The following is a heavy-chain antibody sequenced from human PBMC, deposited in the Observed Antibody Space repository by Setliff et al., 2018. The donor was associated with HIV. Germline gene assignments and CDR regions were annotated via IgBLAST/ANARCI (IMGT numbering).Heavy chain of an antibody. CDR1: GDSFSTSSYF. CDR3: TRQGRGDPGLATTRLDC. CDR2: IYYTGFT. D-gene: IGHD1-1*01. J-gene: IGHJ4*02. Sequence: PSETLSLTCSVSGDSFSTSSYFWGWVRQSPGKGLEWIGNIYYTGFTYSSPSLKGRVIMSIDTSKSQFSLNLTSVTDSDTAVYYCTRQGRGDPGLATTRLDCWGQGKLVTVSS. V-gene: IGHV4-39*01.